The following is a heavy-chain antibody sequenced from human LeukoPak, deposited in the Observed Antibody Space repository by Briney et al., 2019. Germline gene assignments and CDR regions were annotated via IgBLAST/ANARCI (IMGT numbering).Heavy chain of an antibody. CDR1: AYTFIAYD. CDR2: MNPNSGNT. V-gene: IGHV1-8*01. CDR3: ARVQGVWFGEPLRLNQLEY. Sequence: ASVKVSCKASAYTFIAYDINWVRQAPGQGLEWMEWMNPNSGNTGYAQKFQGRVTMTRNSSINTAYMELSSLRFDDTAVYYCARVQGVWFGEPLRLNQLEYWGQGTLVTVSS. J-gene: IGHJ4*02. D-gene: IGHD3-10*01.